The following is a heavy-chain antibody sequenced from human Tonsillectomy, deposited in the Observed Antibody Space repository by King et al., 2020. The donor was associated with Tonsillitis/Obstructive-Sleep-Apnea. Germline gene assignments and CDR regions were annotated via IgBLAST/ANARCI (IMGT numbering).Heavy chain of an antibody. D-gene: IGHD4-11*01. J-gene: IGHJ4*02. CDR2: IDWDGDK. V-gene: IGHV2-70*11. Sequence: VTLKESGPALVKPPQTLTLTCTFSGFSLNTNGMCVTWVRQPPGKALEWLARIDWDGDKYYSTSLKTRLTISKDTSKNQVVLTMTNMDPVDTATYYCARMMNMYSILDYWGQGFLVSVSS. CDR1: GFSLNTNGMC. CDR3: ARMMNMYSILDY.